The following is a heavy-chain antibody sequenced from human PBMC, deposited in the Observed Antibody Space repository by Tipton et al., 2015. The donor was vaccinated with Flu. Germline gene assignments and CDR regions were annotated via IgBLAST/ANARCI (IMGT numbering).Heavy chain of an antibody. V-gene: IGHV1-18*01. Sequence: QVQLVQSGAVVKKPGASVKVSCKTSGYSFNTYGVSWVRQAPGQGLECMAWISAYSDNTNYAQKFQGRVAMTTDTSTSTAYMELRSLRSDDTAVYFCARDMPQGIVVIPTAKRFDYWGQGTLVTVSS. CDR3: ARDMPQGIVVIPTAKRFDY. CDR2: ISAYSDNT. D-gene: IGHD2-2*01. CDR1: GYSFNTYG. J-gene: IGHJ4*02.